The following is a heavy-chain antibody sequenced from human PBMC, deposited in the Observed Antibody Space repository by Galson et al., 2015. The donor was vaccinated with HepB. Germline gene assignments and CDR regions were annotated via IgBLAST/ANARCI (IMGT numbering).Heavy chain of an antibody. CDR1: GYSFINFG. J-gene: IGHJ6*02. V-gene: IGHV1-18*01. CDR3: ARSPSILSPQVGMDV. Sequence: SVKVSCKASGYSFINFGVSWVRQAPGQGLEWMGWIGVYTGDTDYAQNVQGRVTMTTDTSTSTAYMELRSLRSDDTAVYYCARSPSILSPQVGMDVCGQGTTVTVSS. CDR2: IGVYTGDT. D-gene: IGHD6-6*01.